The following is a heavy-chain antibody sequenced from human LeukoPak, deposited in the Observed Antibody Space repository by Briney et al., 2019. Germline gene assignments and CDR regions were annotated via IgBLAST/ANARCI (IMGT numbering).Heavy chain of an antibody. CDR3: AGGASYGIFDI. J-gene: IGHJ4*02. D-gene: IGHD4-17*01. Sequence: SETLSLTCSVSGGPIGSYYWSWIRQPPGKGLEWIAYIYYDGTANYNPSLKSRFALSVDTSKKQFSLNLNSVTASDTAVYFCAGGASYGIFDIWGQGTLVTVPS. CDR2: IYYDGTA. CDR1: GGPIGSYY. V-gene: IGHV4-59*08.